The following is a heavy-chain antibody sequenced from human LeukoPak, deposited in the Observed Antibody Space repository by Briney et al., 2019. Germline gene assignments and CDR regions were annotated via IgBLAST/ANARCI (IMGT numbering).Heavy chain of an antibody. CDR1: GGSISSYY. CDR2: IYYSGST. V-gene: IGHV4-59*12. CDR3: AREGYGDTRWFDP. J-gene: IGHJ5*02. Sequence: SETLSLTCTVSGGSISSYYWSWIRQPPGKGLEWIGYIYYSGSTNYNPSLKSRVTISVDTSKNQFSLKLSSVTAADTAVYYCAREGYGDTRWFDPWGQGTLVTVSS. D-gene: IGHD4-17*01.